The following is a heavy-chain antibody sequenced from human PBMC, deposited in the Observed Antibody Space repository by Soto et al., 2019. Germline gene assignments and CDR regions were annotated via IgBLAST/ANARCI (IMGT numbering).Heavy chain of an antibody. V-gene: IGHV3-30*03. CDR3: ARDTGSYYELGY. CDR1: GFTFSSYG. D-gene: IGHD1-26*01. CDR2: ISSDESYK. J-gene: IGHJ4*02. Sequence: GGSLRLSCAASGFTFSSYGMHWVRQAPGKGLEWVALISSDESYKSYADSVKGRFTISRDNSKNTLYLQMNSLRGEDTAVYYCARDTGSYYELGYWGQGTLVTVSS.